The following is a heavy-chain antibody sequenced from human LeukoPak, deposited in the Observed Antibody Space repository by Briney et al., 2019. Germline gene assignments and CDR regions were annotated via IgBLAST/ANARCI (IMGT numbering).Heavy chain of an antibody. CDR1: GGSFSGYY. Sequence: SETLSLTCAVYGGSFSGYYWSWIRQPPGKGLEWIGEINHSGSTNYNPSLKSRVTISVDTSKNQFSLKLSSVTAADTAVYYCARGNYDFWSGSYYYGMDVWGQGTTVTVSS. J-gene: IGHJ6*02. V-gene: IGHV4-34*01. CDR3: ARGNYDFWSGSYYYGMDV. D-gene: IGHD3-3*01. CDR2: INHSGST.